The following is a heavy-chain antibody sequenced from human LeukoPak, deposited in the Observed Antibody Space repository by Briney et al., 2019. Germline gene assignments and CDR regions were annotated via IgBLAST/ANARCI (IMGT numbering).Heavy chain of an antibody. D-gene: IGHD3-3*01. V-gene: IGHV4-59*01. CDR3: ASRSSIWSGYQDTLYYFDS. CDR2: IYYSGST. J-gene: IGHJ4*02. Sequence: SETLSLTCTVSGGSISSYDWSWIRQPPGKRLEWIGHIYYSGSTNYNPSLKSRVTISVDTSKSQFSLKLSSVTAADTAVYYCASRSSIWSGYQDTLYYFDSWGQGTLVTVSS. CDR1: GGSISSYD.